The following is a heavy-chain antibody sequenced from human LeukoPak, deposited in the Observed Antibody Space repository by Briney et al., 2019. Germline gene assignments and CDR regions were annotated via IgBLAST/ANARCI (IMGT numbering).Heavy chain of an antibody. CDR3: AKASFLGLSPYDY. J-gene: IGHJ4*02. CDR1: GFTFSSYA. CDR2: ICGSGVST. D-gene: IGHD3-3*01. Sequence: PGGSLRLSCAASGFTFSSYAMSWVRQAPGKGLEWVSGICGSGVSTYYADSVKGRFTISRDNSKNTLYLQMNSLRADDTAVYYCAKASFLGLSPYDYWGRGTLVTVSS. V-gene: IGHV3-23*01.